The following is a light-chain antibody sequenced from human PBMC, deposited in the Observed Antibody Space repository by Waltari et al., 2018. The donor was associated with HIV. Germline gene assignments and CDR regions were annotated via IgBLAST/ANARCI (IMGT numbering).Light chain of an antibody. CDR1: QSVSSK. J-gene: IGKJ5*01. V-gene: IGKV3D-15*01. CDR2: GES. Sequence: DIVLLQSPATLSVSPGERATLSSRAIQSVSSKLAWYQQKPGQAPRLLIYGESTRSTGIPGRFSGSESGTEFILTISSLQSEDCAVYYCQQYYKWPLTFGQGTRLEIK. CDR3: QQYYKWPLT.